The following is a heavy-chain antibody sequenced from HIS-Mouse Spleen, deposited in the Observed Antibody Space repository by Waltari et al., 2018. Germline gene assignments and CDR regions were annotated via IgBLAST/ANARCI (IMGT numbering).Heavy chain of an antibody. CDR3: ASGVVVAATAVHFDY. CDR1: GGPISSSSYD. CDR2: IYYSGST. V-gene: IGHV4-39*07. J-gene: IGHJ4*02. D-gene: IGHD2-15*01. Sequence: QLQLQESGPGLVKPSETLSLTCTVSGGPISSSSYDWGWIRQPPGKGREWIGSIYYSGSTYYNPSLKSRVTISVDTSKNQFSLKLSSVTAADTAVYYCASGVVVAATAVHFDYWGQGTLVTVSS.